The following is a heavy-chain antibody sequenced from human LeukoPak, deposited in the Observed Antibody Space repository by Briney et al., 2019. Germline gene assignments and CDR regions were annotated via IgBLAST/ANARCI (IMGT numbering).Heavy chain of an antibody. CDR3: ARALYHYYDSSGYYYLNWFDP. J-gene: IGHJ5*02. V-gene: IGHV1-2*06. CDR1: GYTFTGYY. Sequence: ASVKVSCKASGYTFTGYYMYWVRQAPGQGLEWMGRINPNSGGTNYAQKFQGRVTMTRDTSISTAYMELSRLRSDDAAVYYCARALYHYYDSSGYYYLNWFDPWGQGTLVTVSS. D-gene: IGHD3-22*01. CDR2: INPNSGGT.